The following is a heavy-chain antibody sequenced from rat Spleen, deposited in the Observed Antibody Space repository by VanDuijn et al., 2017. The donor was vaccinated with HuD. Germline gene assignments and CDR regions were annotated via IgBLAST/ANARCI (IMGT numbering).Heavy chain of an antibody. V-gene: IGHV5-25*01. J-gene: IGHJ4*01. CDR1: GFTFSSFP. Sequence: EVQVVESGGGLVRPGRSLKLSCAASGFTFSSFPLAWVRQAPKKGLEWVASISSGGGGTYYPDSVKGRFTISRDNAKITLYLQMDSLRSEDTASYYCARHHYDGYYHGPVLGVMDAWGQGASVTVSS. CDR2: ISSGGGGT. CDR3: ARHHYDGYYHGPVLGVMDA. D-gene: IGHD1-12*03.